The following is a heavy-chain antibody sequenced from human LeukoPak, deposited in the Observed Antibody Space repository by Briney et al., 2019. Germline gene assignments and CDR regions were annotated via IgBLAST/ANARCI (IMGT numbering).Heavy chain of an antibody. CDR1: GGTFSSYA. CDR3: ARSTQYSSSYYYYGMDV. CDR2: IIPIFGIA. D-gene: IGHD6-6*01. Sequence: VASVKVSCKASGGTFSSYAISWVRQAPGQGLEWMGRIIPIFGIANYAQKFQGRVTITADKSTSTAYMELSSLRSEDTAVYYCARSTQYSSSYYYYGMDVWGQGTTVTVSS. J-gene: IGHJ6*02. V-gene: IGHV1-69*04.